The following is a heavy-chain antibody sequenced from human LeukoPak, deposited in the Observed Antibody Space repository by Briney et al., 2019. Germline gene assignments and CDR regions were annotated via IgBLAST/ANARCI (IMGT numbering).Heavy chain of an antibody. V-gene: IGHV4-59*01. D-gene: IGHD3-9*01. CDR2: IYYSGST. Sequence: PSETLSLTCTVSGGSISSYYWSWIRQPPGKGLEWIGYIYYSGSTNYNPSLKSRVTISVDTSKNQFSLKLSSVTAADTAVYYCARGYSDWLSPEVNWFDPWGQGTLVTVSS. CDR1: GGSISSYY. CDR3: ARGYSDWLSPEVNWFDP. J-gene: IGHJ5*02.